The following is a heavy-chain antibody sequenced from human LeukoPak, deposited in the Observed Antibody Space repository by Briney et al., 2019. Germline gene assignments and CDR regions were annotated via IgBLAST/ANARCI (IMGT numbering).Heavy chain of an antibody. CDR1: EGTFSSYA. J-gene: IGHJ4*02. CDR3: ARGSSVTAMGPFDY. V-gene: IGHV1-69*04. D-gene: IGHD5-18*01. Sequence: SVKVSCKASEGTFSSYAISWVQQAPGQGLEWMGRIIPILGIANYAQKFQGRVTITADKSTSTAYMDLSSLTSDDTAVYYCARGSSVTAMGPFDYWGQGTLVTVSS. CDR2: IIPILGIA.